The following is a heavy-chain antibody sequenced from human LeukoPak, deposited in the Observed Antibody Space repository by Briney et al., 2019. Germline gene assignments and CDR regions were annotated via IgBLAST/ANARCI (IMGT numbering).Heavy chain of an antibody. J-gene: IGHJ4*02. CDR3: ARRFSGWYTFYFDY. CDR2: ISYSGSA. V-gene: IGHV4-59*12. Sequence: SETLSLTCTVSGGSLSNYYWTWIRQPPGKGLEWIGYISYSGSANYNPSLKSRVTISVDTSKNQFSLKLSSVTAADTAVYYCARRFSGWYTFYFDYWGQGTLVTVSS. D-gene: IGHD6-19*01. CDR1: GGSLSNYY.